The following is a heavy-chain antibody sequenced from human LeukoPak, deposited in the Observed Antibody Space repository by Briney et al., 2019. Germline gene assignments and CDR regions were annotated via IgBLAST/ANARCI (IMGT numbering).Heavy chain of an antibody. Sequence: SETLSLTCTVSGGSISGSSYYWGWLRQPPGKGLEWIGNVYYSGTTYYSPSLKSRVTISVDRSKNQFSLKLSSVTAADTAVYYCAAGGISGYDYALDYYYGMDVWGQGTTVTVSS. J-gene: IGHJ6*02. CDR2: VYYSGTT. D-gene: IGHD5-12*01. CDR1: GGSISGSSYY. V-gene: IGHV4-39*07. CDR3: AAGGISGYDYALDYYYGMDV.